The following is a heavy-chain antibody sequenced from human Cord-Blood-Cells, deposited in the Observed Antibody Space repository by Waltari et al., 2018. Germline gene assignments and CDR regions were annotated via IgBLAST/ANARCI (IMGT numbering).Heavy chain of an antibody. CDR1: GYTLTELS. CDR2: FDPEDGET. Sequence: QVQLVQSGAEVKKPGASVKVSCKVSGYTLTELSMQWVRQAPGKGLEWMGGFDPEDGETIYAQKFQGRVTMTEDTSTDTAYMELSSLRSEDTAVYYCATVNSYGRKYHYWYFDLWGRGTLVTVSS. CDR3: ATVNSYGRKYHYWYFDL. V-gene: IGHV1-24*01. D-gene: IGHD5-18*01. J-gene: IGHJ2*01.